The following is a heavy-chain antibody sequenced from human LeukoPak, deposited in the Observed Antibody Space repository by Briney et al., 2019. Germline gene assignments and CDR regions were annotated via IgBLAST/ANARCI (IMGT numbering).Heavy chain of an antibody. CDR3: ARQDTFSLWFGEGSPAYYYYGMDV. Sequence: SETLSLTCTVPGGSISSYYWSWIRQPPGKGLEWIGYIYYSGSTNYNPSLKSRVTISVDTSKNQFSLKLSSVTAADTAVYYCARQDTFSLWFGEGSPAYYYYGMDVWGQGTTVTVSS. D-gene: IGHD3-10*01. V-gene: IGHV4-59*08. CDR2: IYYSGST. J-gene: IGHJ6*02. CDR1: GGSISSYY.